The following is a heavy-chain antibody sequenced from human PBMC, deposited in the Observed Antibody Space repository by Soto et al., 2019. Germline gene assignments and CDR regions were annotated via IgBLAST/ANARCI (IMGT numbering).Heavy chain of an antibody. Sequence: GGSLRLSCAASGFTFSSYSMNWVRQAPGKGLEWVSSISSSSSYIYYADSVKGRFTISRDNSKNTLYLQMNSLRAEDTAVYYCAKDPWYSGSRNWFDPWGQGTLVTVPS. V-gene: IGHV3-21*04. J-gene: IGHJ5*02. CDR2: ISSSSSYI. CDR1: GFTFSSYS. CDR3: AKDPWYSGSRNWFDP. D-gene: IGHD1-26*01.